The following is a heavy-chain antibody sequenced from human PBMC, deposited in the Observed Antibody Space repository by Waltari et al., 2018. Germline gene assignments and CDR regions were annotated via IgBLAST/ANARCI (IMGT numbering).Heavy chain of an antibody. CDR3: ARGDSSGYLGSFDL. CDR1: GGSISSSSYY. J-gene: IGHJ2*01. V-gene: IGHV4-39*01. Sequence: QLQLQESGPGLVKPSETLSLTCTVSGGSISSSSYYWGWIRQPPGKGLEWIGSIYYSRSTYYNPSLKSRVTISVDTSKNQFSLKLSSVTAADTAVYYCARGDSSGYLGSFDLWGRGTLVTVSS. D-gene: IGHD3-22*01. CDR2: IYYSRST.